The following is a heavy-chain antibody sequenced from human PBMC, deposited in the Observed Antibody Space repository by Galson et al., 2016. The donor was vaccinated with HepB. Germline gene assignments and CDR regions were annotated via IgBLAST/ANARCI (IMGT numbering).Heavy chain of an antibody. V-gene: IGHV5-10-1*01. CDR2: IDPNDSYA. D-gene: IGHD3-9*01. CDR3: ASQDYDILTGYYTLRGLDV. J-gene: IGHJ6*02. Sequence: QSGAEVTKPGESLRISCKGSGYSFTSYWISWVRQMPGKGLEWVGRIDPNDSYASYSPSFQGHVTISADKSINTAYLQWSSLKASETAMYYCASQDYDILTGYYTLRGLDVWGQGTTVTVSS. CDR1: GYSFTSYW.